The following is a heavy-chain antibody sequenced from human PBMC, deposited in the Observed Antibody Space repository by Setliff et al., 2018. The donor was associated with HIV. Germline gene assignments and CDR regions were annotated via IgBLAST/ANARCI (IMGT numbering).Heavy chain of an antibody. D-gene: IGHD6-19*01. V-gene: IGHV4-34*01. Sequence: SETLSLTCAVYGESFSAYYWSWIRQPPGKGLEWIGQINHSGSTNYNPSLKTRVSIAIDTTKNQFSLKLTSVTAADSAVYYCARLRRSSGWSFDYWAQGTLVTVSS. J-gene: IGHJ4*02. CDR3: ARLRRSSGWSFDY. CDR1: GESFSAYY. CDR2: INHSGST.